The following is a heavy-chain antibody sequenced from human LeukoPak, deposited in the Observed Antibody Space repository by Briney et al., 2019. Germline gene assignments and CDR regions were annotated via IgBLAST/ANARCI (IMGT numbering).Heavy chain of an antibody. J-gene: IGHJ4*02. CDR1: GGSISSGGYY. CDR2: IYYSGST. V-gene: IGHV4-31*03. D-gene: IGHD4-23*01. CDR3: ARASRDAVVTSAFDY. Sequence: SETLSLTCTVSGGSISSGGYYWSWIRQHPGKGLEWIGYIYYSGSTYYNPSLKSRVTISVDTSKNQFSLKLSSVTAADTAVYYCARASRDAVVTSAFDYWGQGTLVTVSS.